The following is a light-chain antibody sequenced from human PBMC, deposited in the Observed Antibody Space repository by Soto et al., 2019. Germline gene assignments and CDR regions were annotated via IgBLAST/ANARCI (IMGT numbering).Light chain of an antibody. Sequence: AILMTQSASSFSASPGDRVTITCWASQGISSYLAWYQQKTGKAPKLLIYAASTLQSGVPSRFSGSGYGTDFNLTISCLQSEDFATYYCQQYYSYPWTFGQGTKVDIK. CDR3: QQYYSYPWT. CDR2: AAS. J-gene: IGKJ1*01. V-gene: IGKV1-8*01. CDR1: QGISSY.